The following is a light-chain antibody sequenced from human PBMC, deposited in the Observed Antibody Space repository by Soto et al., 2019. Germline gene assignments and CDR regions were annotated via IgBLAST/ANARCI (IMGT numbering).Light chain of an antibody. CDR2: LGS. CDR3: MQALQTPIT. CDR1: HSLLHSNVYNY. Sequence: IVMTQTPLSLPVTPGEPASISCRSSHSLLHSNVYNYLDWYLQEPGQSPQLLIYLGSNRASGVPDRFSGSGSGTDFTLKISRVEAEDVGVYYCMQALQTPITFGRGTRLEI. V-gene: IGKV2-28*01. J-gene: IGKJ5*01.